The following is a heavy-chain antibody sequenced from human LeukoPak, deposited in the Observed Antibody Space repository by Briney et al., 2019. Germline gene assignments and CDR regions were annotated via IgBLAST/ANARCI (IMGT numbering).Heavy chain of an antibody. Sequence: PGGSLRLSCAASGFRFTDYAMHWVRQAPGKGLEWVSGIDWISHGIDYADSVKGRFTISRDNAKNSLYLQMNSLRAEDTAVYYCEREGGKERGLDIVRKQETGYYYYMDAWGKGTTVTVSS. V-gene: IGHV3-9*01. CDR3: EREGGKERGLDIVRKQETGYYYYMDA. D-gene: IGHD2-15*01. CDR2: IDWISHGI. CDR1: GFRFTDYA. J-gene: IGHJ6*03.